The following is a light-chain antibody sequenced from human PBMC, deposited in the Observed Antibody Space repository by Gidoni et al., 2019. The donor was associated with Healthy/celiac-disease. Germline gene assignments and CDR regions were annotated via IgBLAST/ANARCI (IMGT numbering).Light chain of an antibody. J-gene: IGLJ2*01. Sequence: QSVLTQPPSASVTPGPRVTISCSGSSSNIGSNTVNWYQQLPGTAPKLLIYSNNQRPSGVPDRFSGSKSGTSDSLAISGLQSEDEADYYCAAWDDSLNGVVFGGGTKLTVL. CDR2: SNN. CDR3: AAWDDSLNGVV. V-gene: IGLV1-44*01. CDR1: SSNIGSNT.